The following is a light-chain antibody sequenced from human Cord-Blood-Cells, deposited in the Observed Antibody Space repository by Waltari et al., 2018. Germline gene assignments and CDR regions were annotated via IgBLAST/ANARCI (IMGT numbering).Light chain of an antibody. CDR2: AAS. CDR3: QQRNSYPFT. CDR1: QGISSY. J-gene: IGKJ3*01. Sequence: IQLTQYPSSLSASVGDRVTITCRASQGISSYLAWYQQKPGKAPKLLIYAASTLQSGVPSRFSGSGSGTDVTLTISSLQPEDFATYYCQQRNSYPFTFGPGTKVDIK. V-gene: IGKV1-9*01.